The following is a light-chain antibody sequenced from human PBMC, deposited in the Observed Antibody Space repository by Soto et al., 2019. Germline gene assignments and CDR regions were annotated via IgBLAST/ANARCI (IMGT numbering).Light chain of an antibody. V-gene: IGKV3-15*01. CDR1: QSVSSN. CDR2: GAS. CDR3: QQYNNWPPYT. J-gene: IGKJ2*01. Sequence: EIVMTQSPATLSVSPGERATLSCRASQSVSSNLAWYQQKPGQAPRLLIYGASTRATGIPARSSGSGSGTEFALTISSLQSEDFAVYYCQQYNNWPPYTFGKGTMADI.